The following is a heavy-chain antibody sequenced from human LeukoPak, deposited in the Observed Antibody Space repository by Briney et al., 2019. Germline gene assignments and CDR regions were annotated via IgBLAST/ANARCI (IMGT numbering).Heavy chain of an antibody. Sequence: GESLKISCKGSGYSFSYYWIGWVRQMPGKGLEWMGIIYPGDSDTRYGPSFQGQVTISADKSISSAYLQWSSLKASDTAMYYCARRKYYCDGSGYLAGLYMDVWGKGTTVTVSS. D-gene: IGHD3-22*01. CDR3: ARRKYYCDGSGYLAGLYMDV. J-gene: IGHJ6*03. CDR2: IYPGDSDT. CDR1: GYSFSYYW. V-gene: IGHV5-51*01.